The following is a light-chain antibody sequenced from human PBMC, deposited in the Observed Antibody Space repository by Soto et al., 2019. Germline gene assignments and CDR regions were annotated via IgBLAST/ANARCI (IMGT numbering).Light chain of an antibody. CDR1: SNDVGGYNF. CDR3: TSDTSSFTFV. J-gene: IGLJ1*01. CDR2: DVI. Sequence: QSALTQPASVSGSPGQSITISCTGTSNDVGGYNFVFWYQQHPTKAPKLIIYDVINRPSGVSNRFSGSKSGNMASLTISGLQAEDEADYYCTSDTSSFTFVFGTGTKLTVL. V-gene: IGLV2-14*03.